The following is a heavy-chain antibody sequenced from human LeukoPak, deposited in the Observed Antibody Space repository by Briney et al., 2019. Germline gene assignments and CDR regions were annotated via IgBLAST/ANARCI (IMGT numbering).Heavy chain of an antibody. CDR3: AREARYDILTGSYFDY. CDR1: GYTFTGYY. CDR2: INPNSGGT. Sequence: ASVKVSCKASGYTFTGYYMRWVRQAPGQGLEWMGWINPNSGGTNYAQKFQGRVTMTTDTSTSTAYMVLRSLRSDDTAVYYCAREARYDILTGSYFDYWGQGTLVTVSS. J-gene: IGHJ4*02. D-gene: IGHD3-9*01. V-gene: IGHV1-2*02.